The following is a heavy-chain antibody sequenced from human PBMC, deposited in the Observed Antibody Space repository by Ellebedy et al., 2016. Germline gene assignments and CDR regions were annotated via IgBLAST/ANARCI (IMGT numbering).Heavy chain of an antibody. CDR3: ARHDVYSNYGLVY. D-gene: IGHD4-11*01. CDR2: IFYRGNT. V-gene: IGHV4-39*01. J-gene: IGHJ4*02. CDR1: GGSITSNDYY. Sequence: SETLSLTCTVSGGSITSNDYYWGWIRQSPGKGLEWIAAIFYRGNTYYNPSLKSRVTISVDTSKNQFSLSLSSVTAADTAVYYCARHDVYSNYGLVYWGPGTLVTVSS.